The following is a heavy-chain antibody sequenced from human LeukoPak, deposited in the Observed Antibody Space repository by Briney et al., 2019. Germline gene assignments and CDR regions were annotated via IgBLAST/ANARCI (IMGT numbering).Heavy chain of an antibody. V-gene: IGHV4-34*01. CDR3: ATFYYDSSGYRD. CDR2: INHSGST. Sequence: SSETLSVTCAVYGGSFSGYYWSWIRQPPGKGLEWIGEINHSGSTNYNPSLKSRVTISIDMAKNQVSLKLSSVTAADTAVYYCATFYYDSSGYRDWGQGTLVTVSS. J-gene: IGHJ4*02. CDR1: GGSFSGYY. D-gene: IGHD3-22*01.